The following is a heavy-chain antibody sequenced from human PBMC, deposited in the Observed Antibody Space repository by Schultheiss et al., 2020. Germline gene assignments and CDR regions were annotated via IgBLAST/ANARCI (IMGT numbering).Heavy chain of an antibody. D-gene: IGHD2-2*01. CDR2: ISYDGSNK. CDR3: ARDGQDIVVVPAAVGGAFDI. V-gene: IGHV3-30-3*01. Sequence: GGSLRLSCAASGFTFSSYAMHWVRQAPGKGLEWVAVISYDGSNKYYADSVKGRFTISRDNSKNTLYLQMNSLRAEDTAVYYCARDGQDIVVVPAAVGGAFDIWGQGTMVTLSS. J-gene: IGHJ3*02. CDR1: GFTFSSYA.